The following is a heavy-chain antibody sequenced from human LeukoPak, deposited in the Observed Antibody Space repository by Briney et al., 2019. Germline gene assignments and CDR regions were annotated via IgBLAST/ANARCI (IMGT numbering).Heavy chain of an antibody. J-gene: IGHJ3*02. V-gene: IGHV3-15*01. CDR1: GFTFSNAW. Sequence: GGSLRLSCAASGFTFSNAWMSWVRQAPGKGLEWVGRIKSKTDGGTTDYAAPVKGRFTISRDDSKNTLYLQMNSLKTEDTAVYYCTTDITMIVVVINDAVDIWGQGTMVTVSS. D-gene: IGHD3-22*01. CDR2: IKSKTDGGTT. CDR3: TTDITMIVVVINDAVDI.